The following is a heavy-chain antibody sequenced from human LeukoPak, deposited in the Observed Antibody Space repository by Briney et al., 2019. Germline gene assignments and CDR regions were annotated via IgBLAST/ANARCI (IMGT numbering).Heavy chain of an antibody. V-gene: IGHV3-30*04. J-gene: IGHJ3*02. CDR3: ARGEVYYYDSSGYYGAGAFDI. Sequence: PGGSLRLSCAASGFTFSSYAMHWVRQAPGKGLEWVAVISYDGSNKYYADSVKGRFTISRDNSKNTLYLQMNSLRAEDTAVYYCARGEVYYYDSSGYYGAGAFDIWGQGTMVTVSS. CDR1: GFTFSSYA. CDR2: ISYDGSNK. D-gene: IGHD3-22*01.